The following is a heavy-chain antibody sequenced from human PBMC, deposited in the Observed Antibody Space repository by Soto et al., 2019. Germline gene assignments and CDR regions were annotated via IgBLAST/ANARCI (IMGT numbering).Heavy chain of an antibody. D-gene: IGHD3-9*01. CDR2: IFASSTTI. CDR1: GFTFSSYS. V-gene: IGHV3-48*04. Sequence: PGGSLRLSCVASGFTFSSYSMVWVRQAPGKGLEWVSYIFASSTTIYYADFVKGRFTVSRDNTQNSLFLLMNSLRAEDTAVYYCARDRDWAFDYWGQGTLVNVPQ. CDR3: ARDRDWAFDY. J-gene: IGHJ4*02.